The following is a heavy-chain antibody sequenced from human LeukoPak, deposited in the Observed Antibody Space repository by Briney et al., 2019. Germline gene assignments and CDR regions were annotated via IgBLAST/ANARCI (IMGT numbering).Heavy chain of an antibody. CDR3: ARRSTTGTTDWFDP. V-gene: IGHV4-38-2*01. CDR1: GYSISSGYY. D-gene: IGHD1-1*01. CDR2: IYHSGST. J-gene: IGHJ5*02. Sequence: PSETLSLTCAVSGYSISSGYYWGWIRQPPGKGLEWIGSIYHSGSTYYNPSLKSRVTISVDTSKNQFSLKLSSVTAADTAVYYCARRSTTGTTDWFDPWGQGTLVTVSS.